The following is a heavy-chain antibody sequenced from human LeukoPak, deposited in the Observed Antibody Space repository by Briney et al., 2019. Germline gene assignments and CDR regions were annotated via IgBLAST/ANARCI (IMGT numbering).Heavy chain of an antibody. CDR2: IYASGST. CDR3: ARVAPAAPPYYYYYMDV. Sequence: SETLSLTCTVSGGSISSSSYYWGWIRQPAGKGLEWIGRIYASGSTNYNPSLKSRVTMSVDTSKNQFSLKLSSVTAADTAVYYCARVAPAAPPYYYYYMDVWGKGTTVTVSS. D-gene: IGHD2-2*01. CDR1: GGSISSSSYY. V-gene: IGHV4-61*02. J-gene: IGHJ6*03.